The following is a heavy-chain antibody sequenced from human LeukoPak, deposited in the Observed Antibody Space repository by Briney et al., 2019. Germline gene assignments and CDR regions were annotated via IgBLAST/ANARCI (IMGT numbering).Heavy chain of an antibody. CDR3: ARLIDTAMATVDY. J-gene: IGHJ4*02. V-gene: IGHV1-2*02. CDR1: GYTFTGYY. D-gene: IGHD5-18*01. CDR2: INPNSGGT. Sequence: ASVKVSCKASGYTFTGYYMHWVRQAPGQGLEWMGWINPNSGGTNYAQKFQGRVTMTRDTSISTAYMELGRLRSDDTAVYYCARLIDTAMATVDYWGQGTLVTVSS.